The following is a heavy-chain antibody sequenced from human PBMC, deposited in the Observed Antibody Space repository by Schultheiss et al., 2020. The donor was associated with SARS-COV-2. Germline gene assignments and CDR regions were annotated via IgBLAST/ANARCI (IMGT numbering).Heavy chain of an antibody. CDR1: GGSFSGYY. J-gene: IGHJ4*02. CDR3: ARGTMAYSSSYYYFDY. Sequence: SETLSLTCAVYGGSFSGYYWSWIRQPPGKGLEWIGEINHSGSTNYNPSLKSLVTMSVDTSKNQFSLKLSSVTAADTAVYYCARGTMAYSSSYYYFDYWGQGTLVTVSS. D-gene: IGHD6-13*01. V-gene: IGHV4-34*09. CDR2: INHSGST.